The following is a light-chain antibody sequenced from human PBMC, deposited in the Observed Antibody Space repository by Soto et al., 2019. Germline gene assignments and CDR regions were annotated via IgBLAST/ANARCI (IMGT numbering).Light chain of an antibody. CDR3: QVWDSISDHPGVV. Sequence: SYELTQPPSVSVAPGKTARITCGGNNIGSKSVHWYQQKPGQAPVLVIYYDSDRPSGIPERFSGSNSGNTATLTISRVEAGDEADYYCQVWDSISDHPGVVFGGGTTLPVL. CDR2: YDS. CDR1: NIGSKS. V-gene: IGLV3-21*04. J-gene: IGLJ2*01.